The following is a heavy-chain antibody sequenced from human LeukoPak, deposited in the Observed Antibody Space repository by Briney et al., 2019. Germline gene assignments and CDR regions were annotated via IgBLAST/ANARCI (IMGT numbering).Heavy chain of an antibody. CDR3: ATTYSRSGDDWFDP. CDR1: GGSISRNY. CDR2: IYYSGST. V-gene: IGHV4-59*01. Sequence: SETLSLTCTVSGGSISRNYWSWIRKSPGRGLEWIGYIYYSGSTHYNPSLKSRVTMSINTSKNKFSLKLSSATAADTAIYYCATTYSRSGDDWFDPWGQGILVTVSS. J-gene: IGHJ5*02. D-gene: IGHD2-21*01.